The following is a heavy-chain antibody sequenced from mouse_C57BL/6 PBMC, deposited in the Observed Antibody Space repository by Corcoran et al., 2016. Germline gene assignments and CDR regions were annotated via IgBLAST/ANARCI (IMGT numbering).Heavy chain of an antibody. V-gene: IGHV9-3*01. CDR3: ARGRWLPKVDY. Sequence: QIQLVQSGPELKKPGETVQISCKASGYTFTTYGMSWVKQAPGKGLKWMGWINTYSGVPTYADDFKGRFAFSLETSASTAYLQINNLKNEATATYFCARGRWLPKVDYWGQGTTLTVSS. J-gene: IGHJ2*01. CDR1: GYTFTTYG. D-gene: IGHD2-3*01. CDR2: INTYSGVP.